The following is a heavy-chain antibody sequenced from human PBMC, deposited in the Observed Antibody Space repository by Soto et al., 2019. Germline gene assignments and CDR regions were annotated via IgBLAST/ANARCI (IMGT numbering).Heavy chain of an antibody. CDR2: ISSSSSTI. Sequence: GSLRLSCAASGFTFSSYSMNWVRQAPGKGLEWVSYISSSSSTIYYADSVKGRFTISRDNAKNSLYLQMNSLRDEDTAVYYCARDGYCSGGSCYEDAFDIWGQGTMVTVSS. J-gene: IGHJ3*02. CDR3: ARDGYCSGGSCYEDAFDI. V-gene: IGHV3-48*02. D-gene: IGHD2-15*01. CDR1: GFTFSSYS.